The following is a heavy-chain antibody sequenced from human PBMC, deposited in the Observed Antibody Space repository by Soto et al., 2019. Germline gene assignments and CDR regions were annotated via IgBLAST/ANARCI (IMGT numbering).Heavy chain of an antibody. V-gene: IGHV1-69*01. J-gene: IGHJ4*02. CDR3: ARDLEFRDGNISHLDY. CDR1: GGTFRNHV. Sequence: QVQLVQSGAEVKKPGSSVKVSCKASGGTFRNHVFNWVRQAPGQGLEWMGGIMPVIGTPNYAQKFQGRVTITADASTSPVFMELSSLRSNDTAVYYCARDLEFRDGNISHLDYWGQGTLVTVSS. CDR2: IMPVIGTP.